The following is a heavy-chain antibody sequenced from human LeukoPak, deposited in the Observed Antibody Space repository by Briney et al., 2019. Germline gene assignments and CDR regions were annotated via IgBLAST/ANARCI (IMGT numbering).Heavy chain of an antibody. D-gene: IGHD1-26*01. CDR3: ARDHSGEWGLLSGWWFDP. V-gene: IGHV1-46*01. CDR2: INPNGGST. J-gene: IGHJ5*02. CDR1: GYTFISHY. Sequence: GASVKVSCKASGYTFISHYMHWVRQAPGQGLEWMGIINPNGGSTSYAQKFQGRVTTTRDMSTSTVYMELSSLRSEDTAVYYCARDHSGEWGLLSGWWFDPWGQGTLVTVSS.